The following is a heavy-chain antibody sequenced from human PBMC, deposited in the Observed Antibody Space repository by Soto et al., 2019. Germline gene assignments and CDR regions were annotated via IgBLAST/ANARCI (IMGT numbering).Heavy chain of an antibody. CDR1: GASISDYY. D-gene: IGHD6-19*01. CDR3: ARDGVYTSGWYSFDS. V-gene: IGHV4-4*07. Sequence: QVQLQESGPGLVKPSETLSLTCTVSGASISDYYWSWIRQPAGQALAWIGRVYVTGTTYFNPSLKSRVFMSVDTTNNQVSLKLSSVPAADSAIYYCARDGVYTSGWYSFDSWAPGTLVTVSS. J-gene: IGHJ5*01. CDR2: VYVTGTT.